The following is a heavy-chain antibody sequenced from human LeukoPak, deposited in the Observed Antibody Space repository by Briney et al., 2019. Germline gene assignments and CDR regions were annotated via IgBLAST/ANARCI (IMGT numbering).Heavy chain of an antibody. D-gene: IGHD3-3*01. Sequence: PGGSLRLSCAASEFTVSNNYMSWVRQAPGKKLEWVSDIYSDGTTFYADSVKGRFTISRDNSKNTLYLQMNSLRAEDTAVYHCARYDFILISYFDLWGRGALVTVSS. V-gene: IGHV3-53*01. J-gene: IGHJ2*01. CDR1: EFTVSNNY. CDR2: IYSDGTT. CDR3: ARYDFILISYFDL.